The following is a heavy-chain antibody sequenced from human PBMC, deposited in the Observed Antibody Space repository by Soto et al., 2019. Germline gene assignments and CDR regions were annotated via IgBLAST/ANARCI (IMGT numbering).Heavy chain of an antibody. CDR1: GFTFRNYD. Sequence: EVQLVESGGGLVQPGGSLRLSCEASGFTFRNYDMYWVRQGTGKGLECVSGISAAGDPDYADSVEGRFTISRENAQNSFFLKMNSLRVGDTAVYYCARTDRDFYGLDVWGQGTTVIVSS. CDR2: ISAAGDP. J-gene: IGHJ6*02. V-gene: IGHV3-13*05. CDR3: ARTDRDFYGLDV.